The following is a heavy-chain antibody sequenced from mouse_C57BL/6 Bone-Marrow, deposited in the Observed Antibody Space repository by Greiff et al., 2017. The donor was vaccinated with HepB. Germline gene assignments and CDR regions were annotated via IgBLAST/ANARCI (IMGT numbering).Heavy chain of an antibody. CDR1: GYTFTDYE. Sequence: QVQLQQSGAELVRPGASVTLSCKASGYTFTDYEMHWVKQTPVHGLEWIGAIDPETGGTAYNQKFKGKAILTADKSSSTAYVELRSLTSEDSAVYYCTRGGGGPAWFAYWGQGTLVTVSA. CDR3: TRGGGGPAWFAY. V-gene: IGHV1-15*01. J-gene: IGHJ3*01. CDR2: IDPETGGT.